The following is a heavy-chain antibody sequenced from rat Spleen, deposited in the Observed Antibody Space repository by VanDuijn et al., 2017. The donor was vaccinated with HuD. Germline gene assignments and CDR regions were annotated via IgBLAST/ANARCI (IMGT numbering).Heavy chain of an antibody. CDR3: SRHTNLSAGDF. J-gene: IGHJ2*01. V-gene: IGHV5-7*01. Sequence: EVQLVESDGGLVQPGRSLKLSCAASGFTFSDYYMAWVRQAPTKGLEWVATITYDGSNTYYRDSVKGRFTISRDNAKSTLYLQMDSLRSEDTATYYCSRHTNLSAGDFWGLGVMVTVSS. D-gene: IGHD1-1*01. CDR2: ITYDGSNT. CDR1: GFTFSDYY.